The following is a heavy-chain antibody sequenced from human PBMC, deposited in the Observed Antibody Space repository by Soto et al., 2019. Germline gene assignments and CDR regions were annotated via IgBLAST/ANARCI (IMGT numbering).Heavy chain of an antibody. Sequence: GRTPKISCAAYEECCDSAAMQCVGQAPGKGLEWVAVISYDGSNKYYADSVKGRFTISRDNSKNTLYLQMNSLRAEDTAVYYFAREGLSFYCGGDNQDLHSVPTRRTSDL. D-gene: IGHD2-21*02. CDR2: ISYDGSNK. J-gene: IGHJ2*01. CDR1: EECCDSAA. CDR3: AREGLSFYCGGDNQDLHSVPTRRTSDL. V-gene: IGHV3-30-3*01.